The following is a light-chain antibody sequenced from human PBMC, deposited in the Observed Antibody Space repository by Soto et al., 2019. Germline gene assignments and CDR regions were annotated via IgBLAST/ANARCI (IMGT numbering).Light chain of an antibody. Sequence: DIQMTQSPSSLSASVGDRVTITCRARQSISSYLNWYQQKPGKAPQLLIYAASSLQSGGPSRFSGSGSGTDFTLTISSLQPEDFATYYCQQSYSTPKTFGQGTKVEIK. CDR1: QSISSY. CDR3: QQSYSTPKT. V-gene: IGKV1-39*01. J-gene: IGKJ1*01. CDR2: AAS.